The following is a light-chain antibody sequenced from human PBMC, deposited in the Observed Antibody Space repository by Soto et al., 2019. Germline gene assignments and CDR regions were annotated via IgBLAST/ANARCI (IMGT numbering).Light chain of an antibody. V-gene: IGKV3-15*01. J-gene: IGKJ1*01. CDR3: QQYNNWPPWT. Sequence: IVMTQSPATLSVSPGERATLSCRASQSVSSNLAWYQQKPGQAPRLLIYGASTRATGIPARFSGSGSGTEFTLTISSLQSGDFAVYYCQQYNNWPPWTFGQGTKVDIK. CDR2: GAS. CDR1: QSVSSN.